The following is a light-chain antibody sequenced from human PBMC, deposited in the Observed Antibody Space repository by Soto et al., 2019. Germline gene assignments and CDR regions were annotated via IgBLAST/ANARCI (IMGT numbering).Light chain of an antibody. CDR2: DVS. CDR1: SSDVGGYNY. V-gene: IGLV2-11*01. CDR3: CSYAGSRYV. J-gene: IGLJ1*01. Sequence: QSALTQPRPVSGSPGQSVTISCTGTSSDVGGYNYVSWYQQHPGKAPKLMIYDVSKRPSGVPDRFSGSKSGNTASLTISGLQAEDEADYYCCSYAGSRYVFGTGTKLTVL.